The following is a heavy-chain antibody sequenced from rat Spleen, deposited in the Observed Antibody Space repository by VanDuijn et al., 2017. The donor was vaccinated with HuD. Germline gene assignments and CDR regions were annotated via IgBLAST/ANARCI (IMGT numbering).Heavy chain of an antibody. CDR2: ISPSDGST. CDR3: ATGRYHGYTSWYFDY. D-gene: IGHD1-9*01. Sequence: EVQLVESGGGLVQPGRSLNLSCAASGFTFTNYYMAWVRQAPTKGLEWVASISPSDGSTYYIDSVKGRFTISRDNAKSTQYLRMDSLRSEDTATYYCATGRYHGYTSWYFDYWGQGVMVTVSA. V-gene: IGHV5-27*01. J-gene: IGHJ2*01. CDR1: GFTFTNYY.